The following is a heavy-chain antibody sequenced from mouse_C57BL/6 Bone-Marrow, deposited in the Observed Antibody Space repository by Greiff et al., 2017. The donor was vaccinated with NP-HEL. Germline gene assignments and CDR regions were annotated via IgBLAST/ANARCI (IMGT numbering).Heavy chain of an antibody. D-gene: IGHD2-4*01. CDR2: IWTGGGT. Sequence: VKVVESGPGLVAPSQSLSITCTVSGFSLTSYAISWVRQPPGKGLAWLGVIWTGGGTNYNSALKSRLSISKDNSKSQVFLKMNSLQTDDTARYYCARNYYDYGAWFAYWGQGTLVTVSA. J-gene: IGHJ3*01. CDR3: ARNYYDYGAWFAY. CDR1: GFSLTSYA. V-gene: IGHV2-9-1*01.